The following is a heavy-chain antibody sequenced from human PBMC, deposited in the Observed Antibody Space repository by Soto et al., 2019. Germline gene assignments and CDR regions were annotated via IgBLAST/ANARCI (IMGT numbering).Heavy chain of an antibody. CDR3: ARERAARRWNNWFDP. J-gene: IGHJ5*02. D-gene: IGHD6-6*01. CDR2: IWYDGSNK. V-gene: IGHV3-33*01. Sequence: GSLRLSCAASGFTFSIYGMHWVRQAPGKGLEWVAVIWYDGSNKYYADSVKGRFTISRDNSKNTLYLQMNSLRAEDTAVYYCARERAARRWNNWFDPWGQGTLVTVSS. CDR1: GFTFSIYG.